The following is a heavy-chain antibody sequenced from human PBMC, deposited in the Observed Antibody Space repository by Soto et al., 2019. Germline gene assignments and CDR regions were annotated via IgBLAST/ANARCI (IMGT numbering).Heavy chain of an antibody. J-gene: IGHJ6*02. D-gene: IGHD2-2*02. CDR3: ARCSAIDYYYGMDV. V-gene: IGHV1-18*01. Sequence: ASVKVSCKASGYTFTSYGISWVRQAPGQGLEWMGWISAYNGNTNYAQKLQGRVTITADESTSTAYMELSSLRSEDTAVYYCARCSAIDYYYGMDVWGQGTTVTVSS. CDR2: ISAYNGNT. CDR1: GYTFTSYG.